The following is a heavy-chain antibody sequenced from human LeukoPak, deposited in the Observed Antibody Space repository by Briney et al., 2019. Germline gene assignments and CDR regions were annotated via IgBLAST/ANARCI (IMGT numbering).Heavy chain of an antibody. J-gene: IGHJ4*02. V-gene: IGHV1-46*01. CDR3: ARGLYYFGY. Sequence: ASVKVSCKASGYTFTSYYMHWVRQAPGQGLEWMGIINPSGGSTSYAQKFQGRVTMTRDTSISTAYMELSWLTSDDTAVYYCARGLYYFGYWGQGTLVTVSS. CDR1: GYTFTSYY. CDR2: INPSGGST.